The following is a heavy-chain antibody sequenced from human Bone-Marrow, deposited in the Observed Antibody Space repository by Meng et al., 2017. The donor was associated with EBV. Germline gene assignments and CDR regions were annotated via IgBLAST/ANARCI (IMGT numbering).Heavy chain of an antibody. CDR3: AKDLDLYFDY. J-gene: IGHJ4*02. V-gene: IGHV3-30*18. CDR2: ISYDGSNK. CDR1: GFTFSSYG. Sequence: QGQLVGSGGVVVQPGRSLRLSCAASGFTFSSYGMHWVRQAPGKGLEWVAVISYDGSNKYYADSVKGRFTISRDNSKNTLYLQMNSLRAEDTAVYYCAKDLDLYFDYWGQGTLVTVSS.